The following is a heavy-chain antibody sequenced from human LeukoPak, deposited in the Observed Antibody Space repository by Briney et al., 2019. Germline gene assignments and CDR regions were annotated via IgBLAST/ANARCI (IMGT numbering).Heavy chain of an antibody. CDR1: GGSISSGDYY. J-gene: IGHJ3*02. V-gene: IGHV4-30-4*01. D-gene: IGHD7-27*01. CDR3: ARAGANWGSDDAFDI. Sequence: PSETLSLTCTVSGGSISSGDYYWSWIRQPPGKGLEWIGYIYYSGSTYYNPSLKSRVTISVDTSKNQFSLKLSSVTAADTAVYYCARAGANWGSDDAFDIWGQGTMVTVSS. CDR2: IYYSGST.